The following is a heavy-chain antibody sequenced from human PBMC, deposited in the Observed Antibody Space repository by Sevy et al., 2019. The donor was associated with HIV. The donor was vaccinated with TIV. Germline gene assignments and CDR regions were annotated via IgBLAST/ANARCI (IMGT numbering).Heavy chain of an antibody. D-gene: IGHD6-6*01. CDR2: ISWNSGSL. J-gene: IGHJ4*02. V-gene: IGHV3-9*01. CDR1: GFTFDDYA. CDR3: AKDIGSSPMNFDY. Sequence: GGSLRLSCAASGFTFDDYAMHWVRQAPGKGLEWVSGISWNSGSLGYADSVKGRFTISRDNAKNSLYLQMNSLRAEDTALYYCAKDIGSSPMNFDYWGQGTLVTVSS.